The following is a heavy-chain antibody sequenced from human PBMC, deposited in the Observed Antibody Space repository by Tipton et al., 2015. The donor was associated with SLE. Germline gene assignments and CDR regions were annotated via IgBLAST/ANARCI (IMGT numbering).Heavy chain of an antibody. D-gene: IGHD1-14*01. CDR2: IYSGGST. Sequence: SLRLSCAASGFTVSSNYMSWVRQAPGKGLEWVSVIYSGGSTYYADSVKGRFTISRDNSKNTLYLQMNSLRAEDTAVYYCARDRDHGEGGVDWYFDLLGRGTLFTVSS. CDR1: GFTVSSNY. V-gene: IGHV3-53*01. J-gene: IGHJ2*01. CDR3: ARDRDHGEGGVDWYFDL.